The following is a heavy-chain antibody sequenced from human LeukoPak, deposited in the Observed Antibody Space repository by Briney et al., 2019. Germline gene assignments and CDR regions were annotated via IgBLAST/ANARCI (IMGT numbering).Heavy chain of an antibody. CDR1: GYTFTGYD. CDR3: ARAISGGSPITASDY. V-gene: IGHV1-2*02. J-gene: IGHJ4*02. Sequence: GASVKVSCKASGYTFTGYDMHWVRQAPGQGLEWMGWINPNSDFTNFAQNFQGRVTMTSDTSISTAYMELSRLRSDDTAVYYCARAISGGSPITASDYWGQGTLVTVSS. D-gene: IGHD2-15*01. CDR2: INPNSDFT.